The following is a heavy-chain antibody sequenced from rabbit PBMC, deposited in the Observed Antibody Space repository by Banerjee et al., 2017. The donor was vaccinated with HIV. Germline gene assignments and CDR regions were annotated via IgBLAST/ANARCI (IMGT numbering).Heavy chain of an antibody. CDR3: ARASTYWRECNL. Sequence: QSLEESGGDLVKPGASLTLTCKASGFTLSNYWICWVRQAPGKGLEWIACIYTGDGNTHYASWAKGRFTISKTSSTVDLKMTSLTVADTATYFCARASTYWRECNLWGPGTLVTVS. D-gene: IGHD8-1*01. V-gene: IGHV1S40*01. CDR1: GFTLSNYW. CDR2: IYTGDGNT. J-gene: IGHJ4*01.